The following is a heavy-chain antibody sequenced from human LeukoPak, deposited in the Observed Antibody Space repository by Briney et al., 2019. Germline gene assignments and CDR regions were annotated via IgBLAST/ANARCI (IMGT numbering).Heavy chain of an antibody. V-gene: IGHV3-30*04. CDR2: ISDDGSKK. D-gene: IGHD3-22*01. Sequence: GRSLRLSCAASGFTFSSYAMHRVRQAPGKGLEWVAVISDDGSKKYYADSVKGRFTISRDNSKNTLYLQMNSLRGEDTAVYYCARGPRDSSGYPEYFQHWGQGTLVTVSS. J-gene: IGHJ1*01. CDR1: GFTFSSYA. CDR3: ARGPRDSSGYPEYFQH.